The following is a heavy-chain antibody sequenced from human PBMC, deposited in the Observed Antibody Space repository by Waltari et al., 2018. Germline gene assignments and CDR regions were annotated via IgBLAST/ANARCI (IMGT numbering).Heavy chain of an antibody. CDR3: ARGRAYSYGPFDY. J-gene: IGHJ4*02. V-gene: IGHV4-38-2*01. D-gene: IGHD5-18*01. CDR1: GYSISSGSY. CDR2: IYHSGST. Sequence: QVQLQESGPGLVKPSETLSLTCAVSGYSISSGSYWGWIRQPPGKGLEWIGSIYHSGSTYYNPSLKSRVTISVDTSKNQFSLKLSSVTAADTAVYYCARGRAYSYGPFDYWGQGTLVTVSS.